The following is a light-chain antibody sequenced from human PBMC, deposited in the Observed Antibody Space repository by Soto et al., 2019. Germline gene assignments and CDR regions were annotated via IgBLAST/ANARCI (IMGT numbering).Light chain of an antibody. V-gene: IGKV3-11*01. J-gene: IGKJ4*02. CDR3: QWRSTGPVP. Sequence: EIVLTQSPGTLSLSPGERATLSCRASQSVSSYLAWYQQKPGQAPRLLIYDASTRATGISDRYNGSGSGTEFPLTIRSRELEVCEVYDGQWRSTGPVPFGGRTKE. CDR2: DAS. CDR1: QSVSSY.